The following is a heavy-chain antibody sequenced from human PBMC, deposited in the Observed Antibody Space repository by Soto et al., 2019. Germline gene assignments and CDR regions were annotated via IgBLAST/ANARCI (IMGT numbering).Heavy chain of an antibody. CDR3: ATDDGRGLRY. J-gene: IGHJ4*02. V-gene: IGHV3-74*01. D-gene: IGHD3-16*01. CDR1: GIPFNNYW. CDR2: INTVATII. Sequence: GGSLRLSCAVSGIPFNNYWMHWIRQAPGRGLVWVSHINTVATIINYGGSVKGRFTISRDNAENTLYLQMNSLGVEDTATYYRATDDGRGLRYWGQGTLVTVSS.